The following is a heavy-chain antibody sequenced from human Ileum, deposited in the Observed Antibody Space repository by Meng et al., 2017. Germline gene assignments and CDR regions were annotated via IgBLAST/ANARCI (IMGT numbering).Heavy chain of an antibody. CDR3: ARGQFGGKSIPLFGY. Sequence: QLGKSGAEGDMPRALVKFILKPSGSSFTGYAVHWWRQATEQSPEWMGSLNTINEDTRLAHKFRGRVTISRDTSASTVDMELSSLKSEDPAVYYCARGQFGGKSIPLFGYWGQGTLVTVSS. V-gene: IGHV1-3*04. D-gene: IGHD4-23*01. CDR1: GSSFTGYA. J-gene: IGHJ4*02. CDR2: LNTINEDT.